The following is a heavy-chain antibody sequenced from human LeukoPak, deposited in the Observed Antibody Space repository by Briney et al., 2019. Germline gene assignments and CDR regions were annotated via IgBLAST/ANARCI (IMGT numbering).Heavy chain of an antibody. V-gene: IGHV3-7*01. D-gene: IGHD2-21*01. J-gene: IGHJ4*02. CDR3: AGYYGGY. CDR2: IKEDGSGE. CDR1: GFTFSSYW. Sequence: GGSLRLSCAASGFTFSSYWMSWVRQAPGKGLEWVANIKEDGSGEYYVDSVKGRFTISRDNAKNSLYLQMNSLRAADTAVYYCAGYYGGYWGQGTLVTVSS.